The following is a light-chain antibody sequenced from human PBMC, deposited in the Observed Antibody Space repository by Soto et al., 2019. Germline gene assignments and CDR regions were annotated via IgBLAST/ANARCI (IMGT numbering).Light chain of an antibody. CDR1: QSLLHTSNNKNY. Sequence: DFVMTQSPDSLAVSLGERATINCKSSQSLLHTSNNKNYLAWYQQKAGQPPKVLVFWASTRESGVPDRFSGSGSGTDFTLTISSLQAEDVAVYYCQQYYTSPYNFGRGTKLEIK. CDR2: WAS. J-gene: IGKJ2*01. CDR3: QQYYTSPYN. V-gene: IGKV4-1*01.